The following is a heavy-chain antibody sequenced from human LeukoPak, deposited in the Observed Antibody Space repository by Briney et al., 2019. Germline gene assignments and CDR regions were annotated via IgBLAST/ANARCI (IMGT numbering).Heavy chain of an antibody. J-gene: IGHJ4*03. Sequence: PGRSLRLSCAASGFTFDDYAMHWVRQAPGKGLEWVSGISWNSGSIGYADSVKGRFTISRDNAKNSLYLQMNSLRAEDTALYYCAKAAWCIGCDPFGSGSYYDYWGQGTTVTVSS. CDR1: GFTFDDYA. CDR3: AKAAWCIGCDPFGSGSYYDY. V-gene: IGHV3-9*01. CDR2: ISWNSGSI. D-gene: IGHD3-10*01.